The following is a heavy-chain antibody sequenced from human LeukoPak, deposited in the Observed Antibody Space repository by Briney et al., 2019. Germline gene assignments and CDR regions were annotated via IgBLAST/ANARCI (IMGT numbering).Heavy chain of an antibody. CDR3: AKPADTGYDNLWASYRYGFAD. D-gene: IGHD3-16*02. V-gene: IGHV3-23*01. CDR2: LNGAGGST. J-gene: IGHJ4*02. Sequence: PGGSLRLSCAASGFTFSSFAMSWVCQAPGKGLEWVSALNGAGGSTYYADSVRGRFSISRDNFKNTLHLQMNLLRVEDTAVYYCAKPADTGYDNLWASYRYGFADWGQGTLVTVSS. CDR1: GFTFSSFA.